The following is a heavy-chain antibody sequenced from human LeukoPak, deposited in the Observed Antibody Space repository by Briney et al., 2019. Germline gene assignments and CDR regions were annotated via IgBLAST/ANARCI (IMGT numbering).Heavy chain of an antibody. CDR3: ARDRYYDGSSLSNWFDP. Sequence: SVKVSCKASGGTFISYAISWVRQAPGQGLEWMGGIIPIFGTANYAQKFQGRVTITADESTSTAYMELSRLRSDDTAVYYCARDRYYDGSSLSNWFDPWGQGTLVTVSS. V-gene: IGHV1-69*13. J-gene: IGHJ5*02. CDR2: IIPIFGTA. CDR1: GGTFISYA. D-gene: IGHD3-22*01.